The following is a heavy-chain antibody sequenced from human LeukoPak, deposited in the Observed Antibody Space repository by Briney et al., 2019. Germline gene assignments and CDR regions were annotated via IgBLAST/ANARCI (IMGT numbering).Heavy chain of an antibody. CDR3: ARTVVTATQYYFDY. J-gene: IGHJ4*02. CDR2: IYYRGST. V-gene: IGHV4-59*12. D-gene: IGHD2-21*02. CDR1: GGSISSYY. Sequence: SETLSLTCTVSGGSISSYYWSWIRQPPGKGLEWIGYIYYRGSTNYNPSLKSRVTISVDTSTNQFSLRLSSVTAADTAVYYCARTVVTATQYYFDYWGQGTLVTVSS.